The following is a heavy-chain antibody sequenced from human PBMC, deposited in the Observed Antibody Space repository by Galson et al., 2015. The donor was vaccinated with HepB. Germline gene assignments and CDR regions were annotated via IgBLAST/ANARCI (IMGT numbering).Heavy chain of an antibody. V-gene: IGHV3-30*04. J-gene: IGHJ3*02. CDR1: GFTFSCYA. CDR2: ISYDGSNK. D-gene: IGHD6-13*01. Sequence: SLRLSCAASGFTFSCYAMHWVRQAPGKGLEWVAVISYDGSNKYYADSVKGRFTISRDNSKNTLYLQMNSLRAEDTAVYYCARDPPSAAYAFDIWGQGTMVTVSS. CDR3: ARDPPSAAYAFDI.